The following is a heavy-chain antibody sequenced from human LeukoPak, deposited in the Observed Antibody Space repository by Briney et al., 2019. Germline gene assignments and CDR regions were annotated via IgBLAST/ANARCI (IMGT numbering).Heavy chain of an antibody. CDR2: VSSSGGDT. V-gene: IGHV3-23*01. J-gene: IGHJ4*02. Sequence: GGSLRLSCAASGFTFSSYAMSWVRQVPGKGLEWVSAVSSSGGDTYYADSVKGRFTISRDNSKNTLYLQMNSLRAEVTAVYYCAKGSGSYKGIDYWGQGTLVTVSS. D-gene: IGHD3-10*01. CDR3: AKGSGSYKGIDY. CDR1: GFTFSSYA.